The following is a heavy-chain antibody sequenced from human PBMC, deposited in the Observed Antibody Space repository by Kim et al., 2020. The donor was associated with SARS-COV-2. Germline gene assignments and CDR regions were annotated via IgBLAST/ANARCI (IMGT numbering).Heavy chain of an antibody. Sequence: YYNPSLKSRVTISVDTSKNQFSLKLSSVTAADTAVYYCARHGYSSGWFDYWGQGTLVTVSS. J-gene: IGHJ4*02. D-gene: IGHD6-19*01. CDR3: ARHGYSSGWFDY. V-gene: IGHV4-39*01.